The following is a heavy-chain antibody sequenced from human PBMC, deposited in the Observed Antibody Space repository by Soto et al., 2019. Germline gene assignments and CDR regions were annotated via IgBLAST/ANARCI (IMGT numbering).Heavy chain of an antibody. V-gene: IGHV5-51*01. Sequence: WESLKISGQGSGHSFPNSWIAWVRQTPGKGLEWMGFIFLADSDTKYSPSFQGQVTISADRSINTAYLQWTSLKASDSAIYYCARQEGEYSHIDSWGQGTLVTVSS. CDR3: ARQEGEYSHIDS. CDR1: GHSFPNSW. D-gene: IGHD5-18*01. CDR2: IFLADSDT. J-gene: IGHJ4*02.